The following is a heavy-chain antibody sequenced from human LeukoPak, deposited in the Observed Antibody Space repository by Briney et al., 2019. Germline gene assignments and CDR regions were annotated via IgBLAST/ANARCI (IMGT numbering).Heavy chain of an antibody. CDR2: INHSGST. D-gene: IGHD3-9*01. Sequence: PSETLSLTCAVYGGSFSGYYWSWIRQPPGKGLEWIGEINHSGSTNYNPSLKSRVTISVDTSKNQFSLKLSSVTAADTAVYYCARGDYDILTGTRPHCYYYYGMDVWGQGTTVTVSS. J-gene: IGHJ6*02. V-gene: IGHV4-34*01. CDR1: GGSFSGYY. CDR3: ARGDYDILTGTRPHCYYYYGMDV.